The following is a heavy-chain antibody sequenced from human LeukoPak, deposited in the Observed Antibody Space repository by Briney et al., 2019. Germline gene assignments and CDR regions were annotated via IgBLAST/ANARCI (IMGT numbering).Heavy chain of an antibody. CDR1: GYTFTDYY. CDR3: ARGGSGYSYGYYYYYYMDV. D-gene: IGHD5-18*01. J-gene: IGHJ6*03. CDR2: INPTSGGT. Sequence: ASVKVSCKASGYTFTDYYMHWVRQAPGQGLEWMGWINPTSGGTNFAQKFQGRVTMTRDTSISTAYMELSRLRSDDTAVYYCARGGSGYSYGYYYYYYMDVWGKGTTVTVSS. V-gene: IGHV1-2*02.